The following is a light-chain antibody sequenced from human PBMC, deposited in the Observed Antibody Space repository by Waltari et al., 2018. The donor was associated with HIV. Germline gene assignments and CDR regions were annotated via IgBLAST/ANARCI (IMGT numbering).Light chain of an antibody. CDR3: QQYSNWPPGPLT. Sequence: DIVLTQSPATLSVSPGEGATLSCRASQSVGSNLAWYQQKPGQAPRLLIDGASTRATGTPARFSGSGSGTEFTLTISSLQSEDFAVYYCQQYSNWPPGPLTFGGGTKV. CDR2: GAS. J-gene: IGKJ4*01. V-gene: IGKV3-15*01. CDR1: QSVGSN.